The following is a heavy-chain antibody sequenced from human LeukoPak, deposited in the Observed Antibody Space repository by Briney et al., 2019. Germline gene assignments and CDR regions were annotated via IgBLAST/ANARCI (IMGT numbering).Heavy chain of an antibody. V-gene: IGHV4-34*01. CDR2: INHRGST. CDR1: GGSFSGYY. CDR3: ATSRNWYFDL. Sequence: PSETLSLTCAVYGGSFSGYYWSWIRQPPGKGLEWIGEINHRGSTNYNPSLKSRVTISVDTSKNQFSLKLSSVTAADTAVYYCATSRNWYFDLWGRGTLVTVSS. J-gene: IGHJ2*01.